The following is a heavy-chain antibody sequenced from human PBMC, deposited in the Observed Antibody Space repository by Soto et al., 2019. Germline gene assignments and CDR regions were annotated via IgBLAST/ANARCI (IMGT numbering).Heavy chain of an antibody. CDR2: IYPYDSDT. D-gene: IGHD2-2*01. V-gene: IGHV5-51*01. Sequence: PGESLKISCKTSGYSFTSYWIGWVRQMPGKGMEWMGNIYPYDSDTRYSPSFQGQVTISDDTSITTAYLQWSGLRASDTAMYFCARHLVGSTRGNFDYWGQGTLVTVSS. CDR1: GYSFTSYW. CDR3: ARHLVGSTRGNFDY. J-gene: IGHJ4*01.